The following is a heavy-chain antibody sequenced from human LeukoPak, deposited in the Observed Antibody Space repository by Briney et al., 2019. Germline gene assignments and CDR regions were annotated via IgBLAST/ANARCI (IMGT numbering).Heavy chain of an antibody. CDR3: AMRGYSYGNYFDY. J-gene: IGHJ4*02. CDR2: IWYDGSNK. CDR1: GFTFSSYG. V-gene: IGHV3-33*01. D-gene: IGHD5-18*01. Sequence: GGSLRLSCAASGFTFSSYGMHWVRQAPGKGLEWVAVIWYDGSNKYYAGSVKGRFTISRDNSKNTLYLQMNSLRAEDTAVYYCAMRGYSYGNYFDYWGQGTLVTVSS.